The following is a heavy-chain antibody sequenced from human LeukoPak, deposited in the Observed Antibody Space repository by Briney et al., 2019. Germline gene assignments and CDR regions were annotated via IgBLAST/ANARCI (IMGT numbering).Heavy chain of an antibody. CDR3: ATGGSSWYRFDY. CDR2: ISGSGGST. Sequence: PGGSLRLSCAASGFTFSSYGMSWVRQAPGKGLEWVSAISGSGGSTYYADSVKGRFTISRDNSKNTLYLQMNSLRAEDTAVYYCATGGSSWYRFDYWGQGTLVTVSS. J-gene: IGHJ4*02. V-gene: IGHV3-23*01. D-gene: IGHD6-13*01. CDR1: GFTFSSYG.